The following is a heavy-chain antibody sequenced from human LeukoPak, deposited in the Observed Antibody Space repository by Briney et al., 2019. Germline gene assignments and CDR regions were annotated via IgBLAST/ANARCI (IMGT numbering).Heavy chain of an antibody. CDR1: GFTFDDYA. Sequence: GGSLRLSCAASGFTFDDYAMHWVRQAPGKGLEWVSGIRWNSGRIGYADSVKGRFTISRDNAKNSLYLQMNSLRAEDTALYYYANERSAWFDYWGQGTLVTVSS. CDR3: ANERSAWFDY. CDR2: IRWNSGRI. V-gene: IGHV3-9*01. D-gene: IGHD2-15*01. J-gene: IGHJ4*02.